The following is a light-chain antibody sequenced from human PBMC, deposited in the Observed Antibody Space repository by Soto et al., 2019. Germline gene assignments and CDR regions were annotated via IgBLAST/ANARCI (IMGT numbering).Light chain of an antibody. CDR3: ETWDSSLSAGV. Sequence: QSVLTQPPSVSAAPGQKVTISCSGSSSNIGNNYVSWYQQLPGTAPKLLIYDNNKRPSGIPDRFSGSKSGTSATLGITGLQTGDEADDYCETWDSSLSAGVFGGGTKLTVL. J-gene: IGLJ3*02. CDR1: SSNIGNNY. V-gene: IGLV1-51*01. CDR2: DNN.